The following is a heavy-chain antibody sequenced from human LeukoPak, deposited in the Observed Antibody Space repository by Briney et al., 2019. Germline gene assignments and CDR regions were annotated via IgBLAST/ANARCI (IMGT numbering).Heavy chain of an antibody. CDR3: ARGGLEYSGSYPDY. D-gene: IGHD1-26*01. V-gene: IGHV1-69*04. J-gene: IGHJ4*02. Sequence: GSSVKVSCKASGGTFSSYAISWVRQAPGQGLEWMGRIIPILGIANYAQKSQGRVTITADKSTSTAYMELSSLRSEDTAVYYCARGGLEYSGSYPDYWGQGTLVTVSS. CDR1: GGTFSSYA. CDR2: IIPILGIA.